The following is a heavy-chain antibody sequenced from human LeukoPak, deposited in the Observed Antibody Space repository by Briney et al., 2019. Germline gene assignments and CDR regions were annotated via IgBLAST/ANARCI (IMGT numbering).Heavy chain of an antibody. Sequence: GGSLRLSCAASGFTFSSYSMNWVRQAPGKGLEWVSSISSSSSYIYYADSVKGRFTISRDNSKSTLYLQMNSLRAEDTAVYYCARDLPRLGLDYWGQGTLVTVSS. CDR1: GFTFSSYS. J-gene: IGHJ4*02. V-gene: IGHV3-21*01. D-gene: IGHD6-25*01. CDR3: ARDLPRLGLDY. CDR2: ISSSSSYI.